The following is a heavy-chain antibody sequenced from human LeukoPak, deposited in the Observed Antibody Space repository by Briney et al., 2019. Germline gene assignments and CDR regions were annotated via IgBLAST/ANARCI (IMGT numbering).Heavy chain of an antibody. CDR2: IYHSGST. Sequence: SETLSLTCAVSGYSISSGYYWGWIRQPPGKGLEWIGIIYHSGSTYYNPSLKSRVTISVDTSKNQFSLKLSSVTAADTAVYYCATEPMVRGVIRYYFDYWGQGTLVTVSS. J-gene: IGHJ4*02. V-gene: IGHV4-38-2*02. CDR3: ATEPMVRGVIRYYFDY. CDR1: GYSISSGYY. D-gene: IGHD3-10*01.